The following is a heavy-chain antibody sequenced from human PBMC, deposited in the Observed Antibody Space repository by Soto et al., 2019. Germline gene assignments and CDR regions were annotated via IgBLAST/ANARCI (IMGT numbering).Heavy chain of an antibody. CDR2: IRPDNGDT. Sequence: ASVKVSCKASGYTFTSYSIHWVRQAPGQRLEWLGWIRPDNGDTQYSQNFQGRVAITRDTSASTAYMDLSSLRSEDSAVYYCARENPTDRASYYDSWGQGTLVTVSS. D-gene: IGHD1-26*01. V-gene: IGHV1-3*01. CDR1: GYTFTSYS. J-gene: IGHJ5*01. CDR3: ARENPTDRASYYDS.